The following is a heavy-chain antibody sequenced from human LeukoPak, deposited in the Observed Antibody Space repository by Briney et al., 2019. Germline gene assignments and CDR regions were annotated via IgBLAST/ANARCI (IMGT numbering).Heavy chain of an antibody. CDR2: MNPNSGNT. D-gene: IGHD2-2*01. V-gene: IGHV1-8*02. CDR1: GGTFSSYA. J-gene: IGHJ6*02. Sequence: GASVKVSCKASGGTFSSYAINWVRQATGQGLEWMGWMNPNSGNTGYAQKFQGRVTMTRNTSISTAYMELSSLRSEDTAVYYCARGLRYCSSTSCYFYYGMDVWGQGTTATVSS. CDR3: ARGLRYCSSTSCYFYYGMDV.